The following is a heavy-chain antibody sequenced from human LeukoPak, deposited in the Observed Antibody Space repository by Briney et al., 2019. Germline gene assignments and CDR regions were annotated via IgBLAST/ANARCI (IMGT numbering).Heavy chain of an antibody. J-gene: IGHJ5*02. CDR1: GYTFTSYD. CDR2: MNPNSGNT. Sequence: GASVKVSCKASGYTFTSYDINWVRQATGQGLEWMGWMNPNSGNTGYAQKFQGRVTMTRNTSISTAYMELSSLRSEDTAVYYCARGPQYRYVRPRVMRYWFDPWGQGTLVTASS. V-gene: IGHV1-8*01. D-gene: IGHD3-16*02. CDR3: ARGPQYRYVRPRVMRYWFDP.